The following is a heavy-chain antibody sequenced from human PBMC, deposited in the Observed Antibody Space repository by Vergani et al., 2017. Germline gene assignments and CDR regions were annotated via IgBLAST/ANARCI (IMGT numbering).Heavy chain of an antibody. D-gene: IGHD3-10*01. J-gene: IGHJ2*01. CDR2: ISAYNGNT. Sequence: QVQLVQSGAEVKKPGASVKVSCKASGYTFTNFGLSWVRQAPGQGLEWMGWISAYNGNTNYAQKFQGRVTMTADTPTSTAYMLLRSLRSDDTAMYYCAMDRRSYVSRIYWYFVLSGRGALVTV. CDR3: AMDRRSYVSRIYWYFVL. V-gene: IGHV1-18*01. CDR1: GYTFTNFG.